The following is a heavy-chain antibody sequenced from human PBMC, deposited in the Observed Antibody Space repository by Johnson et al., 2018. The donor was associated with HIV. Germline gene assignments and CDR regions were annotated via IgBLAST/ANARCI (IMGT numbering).Heavy chain of an antibody. CDR2: ISYDGSNK. J-gene: IGHJ3*02. V-gene: IGHV3-30*18. CDR3: AKDLWERYYADAFDI. D-gene: IGHD1-26*01. CDR1: GFTFSSYG. Sequence: QVQLVESGGGVVQPGRSLRLSCAASGFTFSSYGMHWVRQDPGKGLEWVAVISYDGSNKYYADSVRGRFTISRDNSKNTLYLQMNSLRAEDTAVYYCAKDLWERYYADAFDIWGQGTMVTVSS.